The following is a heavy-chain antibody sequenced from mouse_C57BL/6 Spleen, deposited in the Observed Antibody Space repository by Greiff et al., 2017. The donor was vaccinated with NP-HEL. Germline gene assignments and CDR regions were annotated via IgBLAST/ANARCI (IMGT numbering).Heavy chain of an antibody. J-gene: IGHJ2*01. Sequence: VHLVESGAELVRPGASVTLSCKASGYTFTDYEMHWVKQTPVHGLEWIGAIDPETGGTAYNQKFKGKAILTADKSSSTAYMELRSLTSEDSAVYYCTRKNYERDFDYWGQGTTLTVSS. CDR2: IDPETGGT. V-gene: IGHV1-15*01. D-gene: IGHD2-4*01. CDR1: GYTFTDYE. CDR3: TRKNYERDFDY.